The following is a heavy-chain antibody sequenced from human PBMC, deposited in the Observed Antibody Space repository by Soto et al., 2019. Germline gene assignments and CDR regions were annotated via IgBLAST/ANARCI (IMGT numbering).Heavy chain of an antibody. J-gene: IGHJ6*02. D-gene: IGHD3-10*01. V-gene: IGHV3-48*02. CDR1: GFTFSSYS. CDR2: ISSSSSTI. CDR3: ARMIPITMVRGVIRSGPYYYGMDV. Sequence: PGGSLRLSCAACGFTFSSYSMNGVRQAPGKGLEWVSYISSSSSTIYYADSVKGRFTISRDNAKNSLYLQMNSLRDEDTAVYYCARMIPITMVRGVIRSGPYYYGMDVWGQGTTVTVSS.